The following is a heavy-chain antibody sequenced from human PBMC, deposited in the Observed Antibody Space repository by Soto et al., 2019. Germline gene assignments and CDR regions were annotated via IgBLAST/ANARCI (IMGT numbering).Heavy chain of an antibody. Sequence: SETLSLTCTVSGGSISSYYWSWIRQPPGKGLEWIGYIYYSGSTNYNPSLKRRVTISVDTSKNQFSLKLSSVTAADTAVYYCARVRGSSDYYGMDVWGQGTTVTVSS. CDR2: IYYSGST. V-gene: IGHV4-59*01. CDR3: ARVRGSSDYYGMDV. CDR1: GGSISSYY. J-gene: IGHJ6*02.